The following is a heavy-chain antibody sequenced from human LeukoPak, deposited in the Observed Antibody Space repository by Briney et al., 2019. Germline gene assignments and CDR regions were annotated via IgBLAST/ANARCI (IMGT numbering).Heavy chain of an antibody. Sequence: ASVKVSCKVSGYTLTELSMHWVRQAPGKGLEWMGGFDPEDGETIYAQKFQGRVTMTEDTSTDTAYMELSSLRSEDTAVYYCATDGGIVGATVNYFDYWGRGTLVTVSS. V-gene: IGHV1-24*01. CDR1: GYTLTELS. CDR2: FDPEDGET. D-gene: IGHD1-26*01. CDR3: ATDGGIVGATVNYFDY. J-gene: IGHJ4*02.